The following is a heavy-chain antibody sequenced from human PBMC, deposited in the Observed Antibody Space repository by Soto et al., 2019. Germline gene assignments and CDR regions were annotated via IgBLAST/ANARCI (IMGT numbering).Heavy chain of an antibody. J-gene: IGHJ6*02. V-gene: IGHV1-2*02. CDR2: INPNTSAT. D-gene: IGHD2-21*01. Sequence: AAVKVSCKGSGYMLTGYFIQWVRQAPGQGLEGMGWINPNTSATKYAQKFQGRVTMTRDTCLGTAYMELTSLRPDDTALYYCPRITCGRDPYYGMDVWRQGTTVPVSS. CDR1: GYMLTGYF. CDR3: PRITCGRDPYYGMDV.